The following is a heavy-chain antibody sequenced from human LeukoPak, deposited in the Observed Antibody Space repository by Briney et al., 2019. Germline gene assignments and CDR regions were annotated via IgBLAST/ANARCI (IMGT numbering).Heavy chain of an antibody. D-gene: IGHD2-15*01. V-gene: IGHV3-48*03. CDR3: ARARTPDY. Sequence: LAGGSLRLSCAASGFTLSTSEMNWVRQAPGKGLEWVSYISSSGSTIYYADSVKGQFTISRDSAKNSLYLQMNSLRAEDTAVYYCARARTPDYWGQGTLVTVSS. CDR1: GFTLSTSE. J-gene: IGHJ4*02. CDR2: ISSSGSTI.